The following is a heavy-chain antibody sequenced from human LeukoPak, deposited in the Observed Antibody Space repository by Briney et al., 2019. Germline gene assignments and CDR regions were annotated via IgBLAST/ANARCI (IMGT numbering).Heavy chain of an antibody. CDR2: INHSGST. V-gene: IGHV4-34*01. J-gene: IGHJ4*02. Sequence: SETLSLTCAVSGGSFSGYYWSWIRQPPGKGLEWIGEINHSGSTNYNPSLKSRVTISVDTSKNQFSLKLSSVTAADTAVYYCARGLRHYYDSSGYLDYWGQGTLVTVSS. CDR3: ARGLRHYYDSSGYLDY. D-gene: IGHD3-22*01. CDR1: GGSFSGYY.